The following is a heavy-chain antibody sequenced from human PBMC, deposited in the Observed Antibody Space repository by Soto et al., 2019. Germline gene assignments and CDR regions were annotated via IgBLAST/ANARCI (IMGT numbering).Heavy chain of an antibody. V-gene: IGHV1-3*01. J-gene: IGHJ6*03. D-gene: IGHD5-12*01. CDR2: INAGNGNT. CDR1: GYTFTSYA. CDR3: ARDRGSSGDYMDV. Sequence: GASVKVSCKASGYTFTSYAMHWVRQAPGQRLEWMGCINAGNGNTKYSQKFQGRVTITRDTSASTAYMELSSLRSEDTAVYYCARDRGSSGDYMDVWGTGTSVTVSS.